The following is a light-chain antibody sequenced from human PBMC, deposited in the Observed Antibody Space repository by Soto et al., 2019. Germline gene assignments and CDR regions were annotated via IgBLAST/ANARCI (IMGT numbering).Light chain of an antibody. J-gene: IGKJ4*01. V-gene: IGKV3-20*01. CDR1: QSFGRDF. Sequence: EIVFTQYPGTLSLSPGERATLSCRASQSFGRDFLAWYQHKPGQAPRLLIHRSSSRATGIPDRFSGSGSGTDFLLTIIRLEPEDFALYYCQQYASSPLTFGGGTKVEIK. CDR2: RSS. CDR3: QQYASSPLT.